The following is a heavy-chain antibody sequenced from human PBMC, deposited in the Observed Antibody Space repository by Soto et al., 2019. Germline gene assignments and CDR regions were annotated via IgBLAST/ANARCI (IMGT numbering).Heavy chain of an antibody. CDR1: GFTFSSYS. CDR2: ISSSSSTI. Sequence: GGSLRLSCAASGFTFSSYSMNWVRQAPGKGLEWVSYISSSSSTIYYADSVKGRFTISRDNAKNSLYLQMNSLRDEDTAVYYCARLPGGGVVVPAGNYYYYYGMDVWGQGTTVTVSS. V-gene: IGHV3-48*02. J-gene: IGHJ6*02. CDR3: ARLPGGGVVVPAGNYYYYYGMDV. D-gene: IGHD2-2*01.